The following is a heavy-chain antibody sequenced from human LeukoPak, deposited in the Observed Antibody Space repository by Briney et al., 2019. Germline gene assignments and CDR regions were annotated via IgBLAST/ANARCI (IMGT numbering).Heavy chain of an antibody. V-gene: IGHV4-39*01. CDR3: ARGSRGDIGVDYYYGLDV. CDR1: GGSISISSYY. J-gene: IGHJ6*02. D-gene: IGHD2-15*01. CDR2: NYYRGST. Sequence: PSETLSLTCSVSGGSISISSYYWGWIRQPPGKGLEWIGTNYYRGSTYYSSSLKSRVTISVDTSKSQVSLKLNSVTAADTSVYYCARGSRGDIGVDYYYGLDVWGQGTTVTVFS.